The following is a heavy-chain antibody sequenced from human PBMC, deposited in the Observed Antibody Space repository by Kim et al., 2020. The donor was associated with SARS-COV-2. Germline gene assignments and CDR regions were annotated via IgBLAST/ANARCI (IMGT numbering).Heavy chain of an antibody. V-gene: IGHV3-48*03. CDR2: ISSSGSTI. CDR1: GFTFSSYE. J-gene: IGHJ6*02. CDR3: ARDEGSYPGGCSSTSCYARNYYYYGMDV. D-gene: IGHD2-2*01. Sequence: GGSLRLSCAASGFTFSSYEMNWVRQGPGKGLEWVSYISSSGSTIYYADSVKGRFTISRDNAKNSLYLQMNSLRAEDTAVYYCARDEGSYPGGCSSTSCYARNYYYYGMDVWGQGTTVTVSS.